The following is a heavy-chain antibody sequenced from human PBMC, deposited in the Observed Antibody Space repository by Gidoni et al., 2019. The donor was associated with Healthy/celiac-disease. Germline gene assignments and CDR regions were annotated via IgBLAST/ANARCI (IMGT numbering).Heavy chain of an antibody. CDR2: IYHSGST. J-gene: IGHJ3*02. Sequence: QVQLQESGPGLVKPSETLSLTCTVSGYSISSGSYGGCIRQPPGKGLEWIGSIYHSGSTYYNPSLKSRVTISVDTSKNQFSLKLRSVTAADTAVYYCARGGFGHYAIPDDAFDIWGQGTMVTVSS. D-gene: IGHD2-2*02. V-gene: IGHV4-38-2*02. CDR3: ARGGFGHYAIPDDAFDI. CDR1: GYSISSGSY.